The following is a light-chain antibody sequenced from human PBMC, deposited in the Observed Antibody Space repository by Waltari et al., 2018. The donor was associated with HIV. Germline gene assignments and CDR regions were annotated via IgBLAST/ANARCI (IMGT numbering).Light chain of an antibody. CDR1: SSDVGGYNY. CDR3: CSYAGSYTGV. J-gene: IGLJ2*01. CDR2: DVS. Sequence: QSALTQPRSVSGSPGQSVTISCTGTSSDVGGYNYVSWYQQHPGKAPKLMIYDVSKRSSGVPVRVSGSKSGNTASLTISGLQAEDEADYYCCSYAGSYTGVFGGGTKLTVL. V-gene: IGLV2-11*01.